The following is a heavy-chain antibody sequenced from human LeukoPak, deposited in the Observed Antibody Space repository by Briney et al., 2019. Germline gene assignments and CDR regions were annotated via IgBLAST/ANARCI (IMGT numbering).Heavy chain of an antibody. V-gene: IGHV3-74*01. Sequence: PGGSLRLSCAASGFTFSSYWMHWVRQAPGKGLVWVSRINSDGSSTSYADSVKGRFTISRDNAKNTLYLQMNSLRAEDTAVYYCARGGYYYDSSGFPYYYSMDVWGQGTTDTVS. D-gene: IGHD3-22*01. CDR1: GFTFSSYW. CDR3: ARGGYYYDSSGFPYYYSMDV. CDR2: INSDGSST. J-gene: IGHJ6*02.